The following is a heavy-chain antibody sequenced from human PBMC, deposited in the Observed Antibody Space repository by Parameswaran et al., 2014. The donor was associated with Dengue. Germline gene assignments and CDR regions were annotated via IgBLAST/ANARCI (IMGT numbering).Heavy chain of an antibody. Sequence: RWIRQPPGKGLEWVSVISGSGNITYYADSVKGRFTISRDNAKNTLYLRMNSLRAEDTAVYYCAKVGPGGCGWLRECPFDYWGQGTLVTVSS. CDR3: AKVGPGGCGWLRECPFDY. V-gene: IGHV3-23*01. D-gene: IGHD3-10*01. CDR2: ISGSGNIT. J-gene: IGHJ4*02.